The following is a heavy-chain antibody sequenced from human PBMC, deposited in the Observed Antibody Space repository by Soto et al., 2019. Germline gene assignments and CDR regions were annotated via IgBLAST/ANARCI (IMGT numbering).Heavy chain of an antibody. CDR2: IIPIFGTA. V-gene: IGHV1-69*13. J-gene: IGHJ5*02. Sequence: ASVKVSCKASGGTFSSYAISWVRQAPGQGLEWMGGIIPIFGTANYAQKFQGRVTITADESTSTAYMELSSLRSEDTAVYYCARAIRGYYYDSSGYSNWFDPWGQGTLVTVSS. CDR1: GGTFSSYA. D-gene: IGHD3-22*01. CDR3: ARAIRGYYYDSSGYSNWFDP.